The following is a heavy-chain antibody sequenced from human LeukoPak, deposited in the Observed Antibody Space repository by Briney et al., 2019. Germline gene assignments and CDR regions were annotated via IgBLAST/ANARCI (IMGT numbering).Heavy chain of an antibody. J-gene: IGHJ4*02. CDR2: IYRGGST. CDR3: ASPRFGGAFTY. D-gene: IGHD3-16*01. CDR1: GFNVSSNY. V-gene: IGHV3-66*01. Sequence: PGGSLRLSCAVSGFNVSSNYMSWVRQAPGQGLECVSVIYRGGSTSSADSVNDRFTISRDNSKTTLYLQMNSLRAEDTAVYYCASPRFGGAFTYWGQGTPVTVSS.